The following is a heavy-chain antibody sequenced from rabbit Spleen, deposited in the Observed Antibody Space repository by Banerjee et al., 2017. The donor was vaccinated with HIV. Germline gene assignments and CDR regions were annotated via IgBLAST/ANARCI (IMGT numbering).Heavy chain of an antibody. CDR2: IGGGDGNT. CDR3: ARVLVNTGLYFDL. D-gene: IGHD7-1*01. J-gene: IGHJ4*01. V-gene: IGHV1S45*01. Sequence: EESGGDLVKPEGSLTLTCTASGFSFSSSHWICWVRQAPGKGLEWIACIGGGDGNTYYASWAKGLVTISKASSTTVTLQMTSLTAADTTTYFCARVLVNTGLYFDLWGPGTLVTVS. CDR1: GFSFSSSHW.